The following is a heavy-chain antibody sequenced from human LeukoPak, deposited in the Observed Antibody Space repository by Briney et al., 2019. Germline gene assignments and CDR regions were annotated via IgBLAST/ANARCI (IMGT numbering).Heavy chain of an antibody. D-gene: IGHD3-22*01. CDR1: GFTFSGHS. Sequence: PGGSLRLSCSASGFTFSGHSMTWVRQAPGNGLEWVANINQDGSETFHVDSVKGRFTISRDNAKNSLYLQMHSLRAEDTAVYYCARDLGDTSGYYFDYWGQGTLVTVSS. V-gene: IGHV3-7*01. CDR3: ARDLGDTSGYYFDY. J-gene: IGHJ4*02. CDR2: INQDGSET.